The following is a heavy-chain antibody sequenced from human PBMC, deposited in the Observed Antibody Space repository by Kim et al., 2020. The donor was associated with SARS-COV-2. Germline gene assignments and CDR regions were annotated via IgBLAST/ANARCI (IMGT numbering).Heavy chain of an antibody. Sequence: KSRVTISVDTSKNQFSLKLSSVTAADTAVYYCARRIACSSTSCYNSAVDYWGQGTLVTVSS. D-gene: IGHD2-2*02. V-gene: IGHV4-34*01. CDR3: ARRIACSSTSCYNSAVDY. J-gene: IGHJ4*02.